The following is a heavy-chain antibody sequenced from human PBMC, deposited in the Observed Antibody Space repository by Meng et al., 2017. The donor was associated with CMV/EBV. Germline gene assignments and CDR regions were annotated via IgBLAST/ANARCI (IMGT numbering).Heavy chain of an antibody. V-gene: IGHV3-74*01. CDR1: GFTFSSYW. J-gene: IGHJ4*02. CDR2: INSDGSST. CDR3: ARGRVVVPAASLGY. Sequence: GESLKIPCAASGFTFSSYWIHWVRQAPGKGLVWVSRINSDGSSTSYADSVKGRFTISRDNAKNTLYLQMNSLRAEDTAVYYCARGRVVVPAASLGYWGQGTLVTVSS. D-gene: IGHD2-2*01.